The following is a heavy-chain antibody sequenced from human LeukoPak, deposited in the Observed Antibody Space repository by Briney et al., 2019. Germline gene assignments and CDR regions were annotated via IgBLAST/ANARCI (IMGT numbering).Heavy chain of an antibody. CDR2: IYYSGST. V-gene: IGHV4-59*08. Sequence: SETLSLTCTVSGGSISTSYWSWIRQSPGKGLEWIGYIYYSGSTNYNPSLKSRVTISVDTSKNQFSLKLSSVTAADTAVYYCARDRNSDYYYYGMDVWGQGTTVTVSS. CDR1: GGSISTSY. J-gene: IGHJ6*02. CDR3: ARDRNSDYYYYGMDV. D-gene: IGHD4-23*01.